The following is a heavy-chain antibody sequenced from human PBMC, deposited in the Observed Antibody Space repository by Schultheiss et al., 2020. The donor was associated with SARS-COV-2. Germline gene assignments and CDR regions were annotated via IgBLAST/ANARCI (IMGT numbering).Heavy chain of an antibody. CDR3: ARAPTVVTDYYGMDV. J-gene: IGHJ6*02. CDR2: ISGSGGST. Sequence: GGSLRLSCAASGFTFDDYAMHWVRQAPGKGLEWVSAISGSGGSTYYADSVKGRFTISRDNAKNTLYLQMNSLRAEDTAVYYCARAPTVVTDYYGMDVWGQGTTVTVSS. CDR1: GFTFDDYA. V-gene: IGHV3-23*01. D-gene: IGHD4-23*01.